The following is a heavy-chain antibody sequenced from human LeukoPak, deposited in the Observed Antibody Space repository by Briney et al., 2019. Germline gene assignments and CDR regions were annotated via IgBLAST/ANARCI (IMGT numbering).Heavy chain of an antibody. CDR2: LNPDGSER. Sequence: GGSLRLSCVASGFSFTGYWMTWVRQAPGKGQEWVARLNPDGSERNYVGSVEGRFTVFGDNAKSSLFLQMHSLRVEDTAVYYCARGGYSFDYLGQGTLVTVPS. V-gene: IGHV3-7*01. CDR3: ARGGYSFDY. J-gene: IGHJ4*02. CDR1: GFSFTGYW. D-gene: IGHD5-12*01.